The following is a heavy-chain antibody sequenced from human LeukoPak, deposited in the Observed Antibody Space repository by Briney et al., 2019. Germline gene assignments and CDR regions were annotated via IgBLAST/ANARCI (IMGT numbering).Heavy chain of an antibody. D-gene: IGHD6-6*01. CDR2: INPNSGGT. CDR1: GYTFTGYY. V-gene: IGHV1-2*02. J-gene: IGHJ5*02. Sequence: ASVKVSCKASGYTFTGYYMYWVRQAPGQGLEWMGWINPNSGGTNYAQKFQGRVTMTRDTSISTAYMELSRLRSDDTAVYYCARDGVDSSSLVKNWFDPWGQGTLVTVSS. CDR3: ARDGVDSSSLVKNWFDP.